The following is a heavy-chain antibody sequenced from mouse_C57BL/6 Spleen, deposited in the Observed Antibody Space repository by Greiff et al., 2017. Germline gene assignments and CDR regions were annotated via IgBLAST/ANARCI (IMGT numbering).Heavy chain of an antibody. D-gene: IGHD4-1*01. CDR1: GYAFSSYW. J-gene: IGHJ4*01. CDR2: IYPGDGDT. CDR3: ARFGNWDYAMDY. V-gene: IGHV1-80*01. Sequence: QVQLQQSGAELVKPGASVKISCKASGYAFSSYWMNWVKQRPGKGLEWIGQIYPGDGDTNYNGKFKGKATLTADKASSTAYMQLSSLTSEDSSVYFCARFGNWDYAMDYGGQGTSVTVSS.